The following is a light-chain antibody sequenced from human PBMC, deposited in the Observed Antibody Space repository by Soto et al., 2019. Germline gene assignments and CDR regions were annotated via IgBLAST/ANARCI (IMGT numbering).Light chain of an antibody. V-gene: IGKV3-20*01. J-gene: IGKJ2*01. CDR2: DAS. CDR1: ETVGSNY. Sequence: PGARATLSCRASETVGSNYLAWYQQQPGQAPRLLIFDASSRATGIPDRFSGSGSGTEFSLTISRLEPEDSAVYFCHHYGYGADTFGQGTKLEI. CDR3: HHYGYGADT.